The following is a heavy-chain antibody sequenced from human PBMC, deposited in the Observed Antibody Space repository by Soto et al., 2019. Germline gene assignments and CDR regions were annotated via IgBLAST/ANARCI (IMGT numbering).Heavy chain of an antibody. CDR1: GGSVSSSGHY. CDR2: IYSSGNP. Sequence: KASETLSLTCTVSGGSVSSSGHYWAWIRQPPGKGLEWIGSIYSSGNPYYDPSLESRVTISVDTSKNQFSLKLSSVTAADTAVYYCARHYHQFDPWGQGTLVTVSS. CDR3: ARHYHQFDP. D-gene: IGHD3-16*02. J-gene: IGHJ5*02. V-gene: IGHV4-39*01.